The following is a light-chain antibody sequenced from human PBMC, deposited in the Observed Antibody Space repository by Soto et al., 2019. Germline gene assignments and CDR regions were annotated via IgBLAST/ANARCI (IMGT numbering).Light chain of an antibody. CDR2: AAS. Sequence: DIQMTQSPSSLSASVGDRVTITCRACQGISKYLAWYQQKPGKVPKLLIYAASTLQSGVPSRFSGSGSGTDFTLTISCLQPEDVATYYCQKYTSAPRTFGQGAQVEI. J-gene: IGKJ1*01. CDR3: QKYTSAPRT. CDR1: QGISKY. V-gene: IGKV1-27*01.